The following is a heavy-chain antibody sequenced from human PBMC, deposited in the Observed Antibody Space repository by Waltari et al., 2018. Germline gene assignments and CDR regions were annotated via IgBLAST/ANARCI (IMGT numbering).Heavy chain of an antibody. V-gene: IGHV4-38-2*01. Sequence: QVQLQESGPGLVKPSETLSLTCAVSGYSISSGYYWGWIRQPPGKGLEWIGSIYHSGSTSYNPSLKSRVTISVDTSKNQFSLKLSSVTAADTAVYYCARRGYDILTGYSPDYWGQGTLVTVSS. CDR2: IYHSGST. CDR1: GYSISSGYY. CDR3: ARRGYDILTGYSPDY. J-gene: IGHJ4*02. D-gene: IGHD3-9*01.